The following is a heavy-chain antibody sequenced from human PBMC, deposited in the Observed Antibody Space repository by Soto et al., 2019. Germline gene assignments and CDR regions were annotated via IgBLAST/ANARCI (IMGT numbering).Heavy chain of an antibody. J-gene: IGHJ6*02. V-gene: IGHV4-59*01. CDR1: VGSISSYY. CDR2: IYYSGST. CDR3: ARHTYYDILTGYSSYYYYGMDV. D-gene: IGHD3-9*01. Sequence: SETLSLTCTVSVGSISSYYWSWIRQPPGKGLEWIGYIYYSGSTNYNPSLKSRVTISVDTSKNQFSLKLSSVTAADTAVYYCARHTYYDILTGYSSYYYYGMDVWGQGTTVTVSS.